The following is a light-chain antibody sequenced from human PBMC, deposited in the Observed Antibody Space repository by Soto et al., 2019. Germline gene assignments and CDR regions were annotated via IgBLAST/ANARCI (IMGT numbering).Light chain of an antibody. Sequence: IQITQKTSTQPPVVGESVTITFRASQSISAWLAWYQQKPGKAPNLLIYDVSTLDSGVPSRFIGSASGTKFSLSGSSMEADEFSTYFSQQYQRYATFGQGTKVDIK. CDR2: DVS. V-gene: IGKV1-5*01. J-gene: IGKJ1*01. CDR1: QSISAW. CDR3: QQYQRYAT.